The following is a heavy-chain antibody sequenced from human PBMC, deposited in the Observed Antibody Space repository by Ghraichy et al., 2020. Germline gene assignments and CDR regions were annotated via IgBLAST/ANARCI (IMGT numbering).Heavy chain of an antibody. CDR2: IIPILGIA. CDR1: GGTFSSYA. CDR3: ARVRPDRYCSSTSCYFDY. V-gene: IGHV1-69*04. D-gene: IGHD2-2*01. Sequence: SVKVSCKASGGTFSSYAISWVRQAPGQGLEWMGRIIPILGIANYAQKFQGRVTITADKSTSTAYMELSSLRSEDTAVYYCARVRPDRYCSSTSCYFDYWGQGTLVTVSS. J-gene: IGHJ4*02.